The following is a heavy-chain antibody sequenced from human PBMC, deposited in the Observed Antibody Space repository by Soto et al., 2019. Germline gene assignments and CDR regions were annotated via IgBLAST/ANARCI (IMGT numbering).Heavy chain of an antibody. CDR1: AVSFSHYC. J-gene: IGHJ6*02. Sequence: GGSLRLSCVSSAVSFSHYCMHWVRQAPGKGLECVAVISYDGNIKRYADSVKGRFTISRDNSENTLYLQMNSLSPEDTAVYYCARAGYCSGGRCYSPYYYYYGMDVWGQGTTVNVSS. CDR3: ARAGYCSGGRCYSPYYYYYGMDV. CDR2: ISYDGNIK. V-gene: IGHV3-30-3*01. D-gene: IGHD2-15*01.